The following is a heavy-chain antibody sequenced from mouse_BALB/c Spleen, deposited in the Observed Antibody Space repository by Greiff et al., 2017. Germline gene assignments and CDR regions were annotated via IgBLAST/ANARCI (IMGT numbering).Heavy chain of an antibody. D-gene: IGHD1-2*01. CDR1: GYTFTSYW. V-gene: IGHV1-7*01. CDR2: INPSTGYT. J-gene: IGHJ4*01. CDR3: ARRKRITTATEAMDY. Sequence: QVQLQQSGAELAKPGASVKMSCKASGYTFTSYWMHWVKQRPGQGLEWIGYINPSTGYTEYNQKFKDKATLTADKSSSTAYMQLSSLTSEDSAVYYCARRKRITTATEAMDYWGQGTSVTVSS.